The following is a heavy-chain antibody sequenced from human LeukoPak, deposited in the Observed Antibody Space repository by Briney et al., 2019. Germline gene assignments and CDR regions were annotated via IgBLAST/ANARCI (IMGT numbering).Heavy chain of an antibody. CDR2: ISAYKGNT. D-gene: IGHD1-20*01. CDR1: GYTFRKYG. Sequence: ASVKVSCKASGYTFRKYGITWVRQAPGQGLEWMGWISAYKGNTKYAQKLQGRVTMTTDTSTTTAHMELRSLRSDDTAVYYCARMSLTGTTRLDYWGQGTLVTVSS. J-gene: IGHJ4*02. V-gene: IGHV1-18*01. CDR3: ARMSLTGTTRLDY.